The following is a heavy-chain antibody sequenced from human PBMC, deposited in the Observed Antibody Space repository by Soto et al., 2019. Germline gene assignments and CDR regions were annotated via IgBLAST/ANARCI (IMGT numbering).Heavy chain of an antibody. J-gene: IGHJ4*02. CDR1: GDSFSSYA. Sequence: QVQLVQSGAEMKKPGSSVKVSCKVSGDSFSSYAISWVRQAPGEGLEWVGGIIPIFETANYAQNFQGRVTITAVESTTTAYLEVTRLSPQDTAVFYCAASDSSSWQHDYWGQGTLITVSS. CDR2: IIPIFETA. D-gene: IGHD6-13*01. V-gene: IGHV1-69*01. CDR3: AASDSSSWQHDY.